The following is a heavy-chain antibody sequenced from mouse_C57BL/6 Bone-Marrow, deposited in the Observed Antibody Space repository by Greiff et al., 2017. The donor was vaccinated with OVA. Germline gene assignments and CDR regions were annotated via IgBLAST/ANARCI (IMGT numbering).Heavy chain of an antibody. D-gene: IGHD1-1*01. V-gene: IGHV3-6*01. CDR3: ARGYYYGSSYH. Sequence: EVKLQESGPGLVKPSQSLSLTCSVTGYSITSGYYWNWIRQFPGNKLEWMGYISYDGSNNYNPSLKNRISITRDTSKNQFFLKLNSVTTEDTATYYCARGYYYGSSYHWGQGTTLTVSS. J-gene: IGHJ2*01. CDR1: GYSITSGYY. CDR2: ISYDGSN.